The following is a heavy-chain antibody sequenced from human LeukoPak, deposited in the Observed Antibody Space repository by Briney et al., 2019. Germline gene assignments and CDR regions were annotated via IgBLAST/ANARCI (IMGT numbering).Heavy chain of an antibody. J-gene: IGHJ6*03. CDR1: GFTFSSYS. CDR3: ARSLYGDYDIMVYYYYYYMDV. V-gene: IGHV3-21*01. CDR2: ISSSSSYI. Sequence: KPGGSLRLSCAASGFTFSSYSMNWVRQAPGKGLEWVSSISSSSSYIYYADSVKGRFTISRDNAKNSLYLQMNSLRAENTAVYYCARSLYGDYDIMVYYYYYYMDVWGKGTTVTVSS. D-gene: IGHD4-17*01.